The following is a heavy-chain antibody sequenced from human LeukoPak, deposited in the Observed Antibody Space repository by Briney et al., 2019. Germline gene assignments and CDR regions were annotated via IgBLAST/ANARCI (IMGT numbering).Heavy chain of an antibody. CDR2: IGGSDGRT. D-gene: IGHD6-13*01. CDR1: GFTFSSYA. CDR3: AKQGYTTSWLYFDS. Sequence: GGSLRLSCAASGFTFSSYAMSWVRQAPGKGLEWVSVIGGSDGRTYYADSVKGRFTISRDNSKNTLYLHMNILRAEDTAVYFCAKQGYTTSWLYFDSWGQGALVTVSS. J-gene: IGHJ4*02. V-gene: IGHV3-23*01.